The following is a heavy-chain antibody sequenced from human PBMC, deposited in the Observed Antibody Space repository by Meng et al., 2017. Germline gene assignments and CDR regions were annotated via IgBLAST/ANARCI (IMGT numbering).Heavy chain of an antibody. CDR3: ARKGYSGYDFPTDY. CDR1: GGSFSGYY. J-gene: IGHJ4*02. CDR2: INHHGST. D-gene: IGHD5-12*01. V-gene: IGHV4-34*01. Sequence: SETLSLTCAVYGGSFSGYYWSWIRQPPGKGLEWIGEINHHGSTNYNPSLKSRVTISVDTSKNQFSLKLSSVTAADTAVYYCARKGYSGYDFPTDYWVQGTLVTVSS.